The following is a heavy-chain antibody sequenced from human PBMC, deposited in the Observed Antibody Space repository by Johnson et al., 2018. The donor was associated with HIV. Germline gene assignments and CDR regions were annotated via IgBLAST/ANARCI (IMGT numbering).Heavy chain of an antibody. CDR1: GFTFSDYY. J-gene: IGHJ3*02. CDR3: AKGSIAALWGAFEI. V-gene: IGHV3-9*01. D-gene: IGHD6-6*01. Sequence: VQLVESGGGLVKPGGSLRLSCAASGFTFSDYYMSWIRQAPGKGLEWVSGISWNSGSIGYADSVKGRFTISRDNAKNSLYLQMNSLRAEHTALYYCAKGSIAALWGAFEIWGQGTMVTVSA. CDR2: ISWNSGSI.